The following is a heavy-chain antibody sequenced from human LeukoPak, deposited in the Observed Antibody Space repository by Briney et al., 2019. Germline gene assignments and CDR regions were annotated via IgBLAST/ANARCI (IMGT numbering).Heavy chain of an antibody. CDR1: GYTFSGHF. CDR3: ARVLSYYGSGSPNWFDP. V-gene: IGHV1-2*02. D-gene: IGHD3-10*01. CDR2: INPNSGGT. Sequence: GASVKVSFKASGYTFSGHFMHWVRQAPGQGLEWMGCINPNSGGTNYAQKFQGRVTMTRDTSISTAYMELSRLRSDDTAVYYCARVLSYYGSGSPNWFDPWGQGTLVAVSS. J-gene: IGHJ5*02.